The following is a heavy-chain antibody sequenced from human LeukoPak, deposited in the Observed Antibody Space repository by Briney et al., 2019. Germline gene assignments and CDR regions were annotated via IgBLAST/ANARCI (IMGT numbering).Heavy chain of an antibody. V-gene: IGHV1-18*01. CDR3: ARDHGRYGPRTHEGD. CDR2: ISTYDAKT. D-gene: IGHD3-16*01. Sequence: ASVKASCKASGYTFTSYGISWVRQAPGQGLEWMGWISTYDAKTNYAPKFQGKFTMTTDTSTTTAYMELRSLRSDDTAFYYCARDHGRYGPRTHEGDWGQGTLVTVSS. J-gene: IGHJ4*02. CDR1: GYTFTSYG.